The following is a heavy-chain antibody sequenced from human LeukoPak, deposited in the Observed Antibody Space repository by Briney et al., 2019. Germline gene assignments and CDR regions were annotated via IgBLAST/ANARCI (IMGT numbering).Heavy chain of an antibody. D-gene: IGHD3-22*01. Sequence: ASVKVSCKASGYSFTSNYLHWLRQAPGEGLESMGIIDPSGGGTNYAEKFHDRVTITRDTPTSTVYMDLSSLRYEDTAVYYCAKEARFGSSSGSLDYWGQGTLVTVAS. J-gene: IGHJ4*02. CDR3: AKEARFGSSSGSLDY. CDR1: GYSFTSNY. V-gene: IGHV1-46*01. CDR2: IDPSGGGT.